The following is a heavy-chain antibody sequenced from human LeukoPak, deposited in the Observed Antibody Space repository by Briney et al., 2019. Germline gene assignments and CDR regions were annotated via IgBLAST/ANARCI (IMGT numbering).Heavy chain of an antibody. Sequence: GGSLRLSCAASGSSLSNYAMSWVRQAPGKGLEWVSGIAAGGIHTYYADSVKGRFTISEDDSKETLILQMNRLRAEDTAVYYCAKQAFLDYDLARGFDCWGQGTLVAVSS. D-gene: IGHD4-17*01. CDR3: AKQAFLDYDLARGFDC. CDR1: GSSLSNYA. CDR2: IAAGGIHT. J-gene: IGHJ4*02. V-gene: IGHV3-23*01.